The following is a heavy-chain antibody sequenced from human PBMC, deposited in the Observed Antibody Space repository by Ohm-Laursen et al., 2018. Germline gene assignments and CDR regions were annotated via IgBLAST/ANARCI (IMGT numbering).Heavy chain of an antibody. CDR2: IKRITDGGAT. J-gene: IGHJ4*02. V-gene: IGHV3-15*01. CDR1: GFTFSDAW. D-gene: IGHD1-26*01. CDR3: TTRIGGSYYVFHF. Sequence: GSLRLSCAASGFTFSDAWVSWVRQAPGKGLEWVGRIKRITDGGATDYAAPVKGRFTISRDDSKNTLYLQMNSLNTEDTAVYYCTTRIGGSYYVFHFWGRGTLVTVSS.